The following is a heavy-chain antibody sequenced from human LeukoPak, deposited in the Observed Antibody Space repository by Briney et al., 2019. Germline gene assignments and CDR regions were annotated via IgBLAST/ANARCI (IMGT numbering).Heavy chain of an antibody. CDR1: GFNFSSYF. CDR3: AKDGIAAAGTGYYYYYYMDV. Sequence: GGSLRLSCAASGFNFSSYFMTWVRQAPGKGLEWVSTISGRDGSTYYADSVKGRFTISRDNSKNTLYLQMNSLRAEDTAVYYCAKDGIAAAGTGYYYYYYMDVWGKGTTVTVSS. D-gene: IGHD6-13*01. CDR2: ISGRDGST. J-gene: IGHJ6*03. V-gene: IGHV3-23*01.